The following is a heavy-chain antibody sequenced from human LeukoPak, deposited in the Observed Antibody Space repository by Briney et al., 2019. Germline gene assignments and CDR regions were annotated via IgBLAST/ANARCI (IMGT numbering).Heavy chain of an antibody. Sequence: SETLSLTCTVSGGSISSYYWSWIRQPPGKGLEWIGYIYYSGSTNYNPSLKSRVTISVDTSKNQFSLKLSSETAADTAVYYCARHPARGDYVWGSYRLRAFDIWGQGTMVTVSS. CDR1: GGSISSYY. D-gene: IGHD3-16*02. V-gene: IGHV4-59*01. J-gene: IGHJ3*02. CDR3: ARHPARGDYVWGSYRLRAFDI. CDR2: IYYSGST.